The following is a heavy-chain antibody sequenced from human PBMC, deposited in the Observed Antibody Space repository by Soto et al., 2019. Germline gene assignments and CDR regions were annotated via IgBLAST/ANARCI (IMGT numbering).Heavy chain of an antibody. CDR2: ISAYNGNT. CDR1: GYTFTSYG. CDR3: ARLTPYDCVWGSSPLDYFDY. V-gene: IGHV1-18*01. D-gene: IGHD3-16*01. J-gene: IGHJ4*02. Sequence: QVQLVQSGAEVKKPGASVKVSCKASGYTFTSYGISWVRQAPGQGLEWMGWISAYNGNTNYAQKLQGRVTMTTDTSXXTXYTXLRSLRSDDTAVYYCARLTPYDCVWGSSPLDYFDYWGQGTLVTVSS.